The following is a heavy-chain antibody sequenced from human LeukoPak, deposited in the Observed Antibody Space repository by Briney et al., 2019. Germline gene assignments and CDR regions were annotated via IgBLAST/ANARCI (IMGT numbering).Heavy chain of an antibody. J-gene: IGHJ3*02. CDR3: AKSRLRYFDFDAFDI. CDR1: GFTFSSYG. CDR2: ISYDGSNK. Sequence: GGSLRLSCAASGFTFSSYGMHWVRQAPGKGLEWVAVISYDGSNKYYADSVKGRFTISRDNSKNTLYLQMNSLRAEDTAVYYCAKSRLRYFDFDAFDIWGQGTMVTVSS. D-gene: IGHD3-9*01. V-gene: IGHV3-30*18.